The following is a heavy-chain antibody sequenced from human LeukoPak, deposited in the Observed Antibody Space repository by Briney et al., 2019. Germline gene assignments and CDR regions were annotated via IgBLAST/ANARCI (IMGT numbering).Heavy chain of an antibody. CDR3: ARVGGGDYGHYYHYMDV. D-gene: IGHD4-17*01. CDR1: GDSISSDY. CDR2: IYYSGST. V-gene: IGHV4-59*01. Sequence: SETLSLTCTVSGDSISSDYWSWIRQPPGRGLECIGYIYYSGSTNYNPSLKSRVTISVDTSKNQFSLKLRSVTAADTAVYYCARVGGGDYGHYYHYMDVWGKGTTVTASS. J-gene: IGHJ6*03.